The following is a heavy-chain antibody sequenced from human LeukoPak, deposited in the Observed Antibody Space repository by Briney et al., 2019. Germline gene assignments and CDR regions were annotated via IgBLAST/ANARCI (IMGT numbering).Heavy chain of an antibody. CDR3: ARDWADFWNRNYYYGRDV. CDR2: IYSGGST. J-gene: IGHJ6*02. CDR1: GFTVSSNY. D-gene: IGHD3-3*01. Sequence: GGSLRLSCAASGFTVSSNYMSWVRQAPGKGLEWVSVIYSGGSTYYADSVKGRFTISRDNSKNTLYLQMNSLRAEDTAVYYCARDWADFWNRNYYYGRDVWGQGTTVTVSS. V-gene: IGHV3-66*01.